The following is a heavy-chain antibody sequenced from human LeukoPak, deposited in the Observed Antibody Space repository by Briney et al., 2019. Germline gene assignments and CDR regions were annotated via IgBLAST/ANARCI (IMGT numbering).Heavy chain of an antibody. J-gene: IGHJ5*02. CDR1: GGTFSSYA. D-gene: IGHD6-13*01. CDR2: IIPIFGTA. CDR3: ASTIAAAGTTLRFDP. V-gene: IGHV1-69*05. Sequence: SVKVSCKASGGTFSSYAISWVRQAPGQGLEWIGRIIPIFGTANYAHKFQGRVTITTDESTSTAYMELSSLRSEDTAVCYCASTIAAAGTTLRFDPWGQGTLVTVSS.